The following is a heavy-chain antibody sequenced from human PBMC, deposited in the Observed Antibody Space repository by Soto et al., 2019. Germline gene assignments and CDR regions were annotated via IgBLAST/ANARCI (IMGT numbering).Heavy chain of an antibody. V-gene: IGHV3-20*01. J-gene: IGHJ4*02. CDR1: GFTFDDYG. CDR2: INWNGGST. Sequence: GGSLRLSCAASGFTFDDYGMSWVRQAPGKGLEWVSGINWNGGSTGYADSVKGRFTISRDNAKNSVDLQMESLRAEDTALYHYARVGALGYSSGWYSANFDFWGQGTLVTVSS. CDR3: ARVGALGYSSGWYSANFDF. D-gene: IGHD6-19*01.